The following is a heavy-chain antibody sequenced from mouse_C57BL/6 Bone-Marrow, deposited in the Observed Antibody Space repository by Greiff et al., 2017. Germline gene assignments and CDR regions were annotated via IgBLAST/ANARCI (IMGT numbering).Heavy chain of an antibody. CDR2: FYPGSGSI. CDR3: ARHRVNYYGSSHWYFDV. Sequence: QVQLQQSGAELVKPGASVKLSCKASGYTFTEYTIHWVKQRSGQGLEWIGWFYPGSGSIKYNEKFKDKATLTADKSSSTVYMELSRLTSEDSAVYFCARHRVNYYGSSHWYFDVWGTGTTVTVSS. V-gene: IGHV1-62-2*01. CDR1: GYTFTEYT. J-gene: IGHJ1*03. D-gene: IGHD1-1*01.